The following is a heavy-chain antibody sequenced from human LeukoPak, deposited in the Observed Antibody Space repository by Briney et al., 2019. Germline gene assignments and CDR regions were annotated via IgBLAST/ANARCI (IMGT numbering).Heavy chain of an antibody. J-gene: IGHJ4*02. CDR1: GFTFRSYA. D-gene: IGHD2-15*01. Sequence: GGSLRLSCAASGFTFRSYAMHWVRQAPGKGLEWVAVISYDGSNKYYADSVKGRFTISRDNSKNTLYLQMNSLRAEDTAVYYCAREVGVDIVVVVTSPAFDYWGQGTLVTVSS. CDR2: ISYDGSNK. V-gene: IGHV3-30*04. CDR3: AREVGVDIVVVVTSPAFDY.